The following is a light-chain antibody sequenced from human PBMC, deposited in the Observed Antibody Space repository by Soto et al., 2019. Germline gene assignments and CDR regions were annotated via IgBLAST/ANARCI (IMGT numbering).Light chain of an antibody. CDR1: QNIKSW. V-gene: IGKV1-5*03. CDR2: KAS. Sequence: DIPMTQSPPTLSASVGDRVTITCRASQNIKSWLAWYQQKPGKAPKLLIYKASSLESGVPSRFSGRGYGTEFTLTISSLQPDDFATYYCQQFNSWSTWTFGQGTKVE. CDR3: QQFNSWSTWT. J-gene: IGKJ1*01.